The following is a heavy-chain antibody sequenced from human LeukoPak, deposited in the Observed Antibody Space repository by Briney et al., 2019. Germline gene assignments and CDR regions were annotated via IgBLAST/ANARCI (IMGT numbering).Heavy chain of an antibody. CDR1: GGSISSSSYY. V-gene: IGHV4-61*02. CDR3: ARVSTMVRGAFHYYMDV. D-gene: IGHD3-10*01. Sequence: SETLSLTCTVSGGSISSSSYYWSWIRQPAGKGLEWIGRIYTSGSTNYNPSLKSRVTISVDTSKNQFSLKLSSVTAADTAVYYCARVSTMVRGAFHYYMDVWGKGTTVTISS. J-gene: IGHJ6*03. CDR2: IYTSGST.